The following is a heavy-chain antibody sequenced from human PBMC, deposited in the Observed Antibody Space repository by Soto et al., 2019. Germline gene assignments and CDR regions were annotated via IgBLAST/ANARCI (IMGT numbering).Heavy chain of an antibody. CDR2: INHCGGT. CDR1: GGSFSGYY. Sequence: QVQLQQWGAGLLKPSETLSLTCAVYGGSFSGYYWTWIRQAPGKGLEWIGEINHCGGTNYNSSLKCLVTISVDTSKNQFSLILYSVTAADTAVYYCARDRQYYQFWSGCQNEGPCAMDVWGQGTTVTVSS. CDR3: ARDRQYYQFWSGCQNEGPCAMDV. D-gene: IGHD3-3*02. J-gene: IGHJ6*02. V-gene: IGHV4-34*02.